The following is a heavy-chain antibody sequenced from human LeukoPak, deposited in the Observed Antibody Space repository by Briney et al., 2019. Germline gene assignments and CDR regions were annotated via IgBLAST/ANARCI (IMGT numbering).Heavy chain of an antibody. J-gene: IGHJ4*02. V-gene: IGHV3-7*01. CDR2: IKQDGSEK. CDR1: GFPFSSHW. Sequence: GGSLRLSCAASGFPFSSHWMTWVRQAPGKGLEWVANIKQDGSEKNYVDSVKGRFTISRDNGKKSVYLQMNSLRAEDTAVYYCARDPGYCSGGSCYSESLDYWGQGTLVTVSS. CDR3: ARDPGYCSGGSCYSESLDY. D-gene: IGHD2-15*01.